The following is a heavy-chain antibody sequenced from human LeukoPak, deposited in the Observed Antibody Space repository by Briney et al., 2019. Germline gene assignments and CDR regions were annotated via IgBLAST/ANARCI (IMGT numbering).Heavy chain of an antibody. Sequence: SETLSLTCTVSGDSISSSNSYRGWIRQPPGKGLEWIGSLYYSGSSYYNPSLKSRVTISADTSKNQFSLKLTSVTAADTAVYYCARVELRGYCSSTSCYTRGSDAFDIWGQGTMVTVSS. V-gene: IGHV4-39*01. J-gene: IGHJ3*02. D-gene: IGHD2-2*02. CDR2: LYYSGSS. CDR3: ARVELRGYCSSTSCYTRGSDAFDI. CDR1: GDSISSSNSY.